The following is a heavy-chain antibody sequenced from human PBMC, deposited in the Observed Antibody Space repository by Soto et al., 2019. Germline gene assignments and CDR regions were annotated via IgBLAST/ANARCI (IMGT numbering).Heavy chain of an antibody. J-gene: IGHJ1*01. CDR2: ISWNSGSL. CDR1: GFTFDDYA. CDR3: AKDSPGDLWRGSLEG. Sequence: EVQLVESGGGLVQPGRSLRLSCAASGFTFDDYAMHWVRQAPGKGLEWVSGISWNSGSLGYADSVKGRFTISRDNAKNSLYLQMNSLRAEDTAWYYCAKDSPGDLWRGSLEGWGQGPLVTVSS. V-gene: IGHV3-9*01. D-gene: IGHD3-16*01.